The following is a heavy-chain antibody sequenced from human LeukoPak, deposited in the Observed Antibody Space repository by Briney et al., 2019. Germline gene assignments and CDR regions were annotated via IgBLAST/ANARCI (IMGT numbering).Heavy chain of an antibody. Sequence: PSETLSLTCTVSGGSIGTCYWSWLRQSPGKGLEWIGYIYHSGSTNYNPSLKSRVTMSVDTSKNQFSLRLSSVTAADTAVYYCARAGYSGSDSSVWGQGTLVTVSS. CDR3: ARAGYSGSDSSV. CDR2: IYHSGST. CDR1: GGSIGTCY. D-gene: IGHD5-12*01. J-gene: IGHJ4*02. V-gene: IGHV4-59*01.